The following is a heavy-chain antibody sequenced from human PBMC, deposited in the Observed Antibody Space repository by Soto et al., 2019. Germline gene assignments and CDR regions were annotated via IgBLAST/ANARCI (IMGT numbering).Heavy chain of an antibody. Sequence: ASVKVACKASGYTFSSHGVSCVRQAPGQGLEWMGWISTFNGNAHYAQKFQGRVTMTTDTSTNTAYMELTSLSSDDTAVYYCARLHGYSSGWYDYWGQGTLVTVSS. CDR3: ARLHGYSSGWYDY. CDR2: ISTFNGNA. CDR1: GYTFSSHG. D-gene: IGHD6-19*01. J-gene: IGHJ4*02. V-gene: IGHV1-18*04.